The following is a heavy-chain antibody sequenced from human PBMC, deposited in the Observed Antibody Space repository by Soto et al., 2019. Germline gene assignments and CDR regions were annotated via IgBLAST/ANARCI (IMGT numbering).Heavy chain of an antibody. J-gene: IGHJ6*02. V-gene: IGHV3-30-3*01. CDR1: GFTFSSYA. Sequence: QVQLVESGGGVVQPGRSLRLSCAASGFTFSSYAMHWVRQAPGKGLEWVAVISYDGSNKYYADSVKGRFTISRDNSKNTLYLQMNSLRAEDTAVYYCARDTHDTDGMDVWGQGTTVTVSS. CDR2: ISYDGSNK. D-gene: IGHD3-22*01. CDR3: ARDTHDTDGMDV.